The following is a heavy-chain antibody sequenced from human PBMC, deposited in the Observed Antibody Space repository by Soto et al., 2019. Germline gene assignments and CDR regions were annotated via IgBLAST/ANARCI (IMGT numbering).Heavy chain of an antibody. J-gene: IGHJ4*02. CDR2: ISYTGST. D-gene: IGHD3-9*01. CDR3: ARRNWFPFDY. V-gene: IGHV4-39*01. CDR1: GGSISSSSYY. Sequence: PSETLSLTCTVSGGSISSSSYYWGWIRQPPGKGLEWIGSISYTGSTYYNPSLKSRVAMSVDTSKNQFSLNLSSVTAADTAVYYCARRNWFPFDYWGQGTLVTV.